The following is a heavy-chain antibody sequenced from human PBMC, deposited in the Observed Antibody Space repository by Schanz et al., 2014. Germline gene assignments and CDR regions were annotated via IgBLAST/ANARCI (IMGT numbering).Heavy chain of an antibody. J-gene: IGHJ4*02. V-gene: IGHV1-69*08. D-gene: IGHD2-21*01. CDR3: ARDRLECGAECYSVEVFEI. CDR2: VIPILGVT. Sequence: QVQLVQSGADVKKPGSSVRVSCKASGGTFSRLTFSWVRQAPGQGLEWMGRVIPILGVTHYAQKFQGRVTITADRSTSSAYMELISLRSEDTAVYYCARDRLECGAECYSVEVFEIWGQGTLVIVSS. CDR1: GGTFSRLT.